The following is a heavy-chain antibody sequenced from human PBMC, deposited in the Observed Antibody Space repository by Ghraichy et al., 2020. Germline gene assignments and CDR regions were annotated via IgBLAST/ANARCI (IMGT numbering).Heavy chain of an antibody. CDR2: IYPGDYDT. CDR3: ARRGNNWNYFDY. J-gene: IGHJ4*02. D-gene: IGHD1-20*01. CDR1: GYSFTSCW. V-gene: IGHV5-51*01. Sequence: GGSLRLSCKGSGYSFTSCWIGWVRQVPGKDLEWMGVIYPGDYDTRYSPSFQGQVTISADKSFTTAYLEWSSLRASDTAMYYCARRGNNWNYFDYWGQGTLVTVSS.